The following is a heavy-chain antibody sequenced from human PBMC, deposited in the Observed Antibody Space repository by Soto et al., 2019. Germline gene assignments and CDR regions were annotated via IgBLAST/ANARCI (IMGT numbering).Heavy chain of an antibody. J-gene: IGHJ3*02. CDR1: GGTFSSYA. CDR2: IIPIFGTA. Sequence: ASVKVSCKASGGTFSSYAISWVRQAPGQGLEWMGGIIPIFGTANYAQKFQGRVTITADESTSTAYMELSSLRSEDTAVYYCARGASSSWYFGFDIWGQGTMVTVSS. V-gene: IGHV1-69*13. D-gene: IGHD6-13*01. CDR3: ARGASSSWYFGFDI.